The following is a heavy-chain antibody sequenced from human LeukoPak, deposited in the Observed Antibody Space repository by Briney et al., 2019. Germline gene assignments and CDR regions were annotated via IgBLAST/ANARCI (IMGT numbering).Heavy chain of an antibody. Sequence: GRSLRLSCAASGFTFDDYAMHWVRQAPGKGLEWVSGISWNSGSIGYADSVKGRFPISRDNAKNSLYLQMNSLRAEDMALYYCAKDIAAAGTDAFDIWAKGQWSPSLQ. CDR1: GFTFDDYA. J-gene: IGHJ3*02. CDR3: AKDIAAAGTDAFDI. CDR2: ISWNSGSI. V-gene: IGHV3-9*03. D-gene: IGHD6-13*01.